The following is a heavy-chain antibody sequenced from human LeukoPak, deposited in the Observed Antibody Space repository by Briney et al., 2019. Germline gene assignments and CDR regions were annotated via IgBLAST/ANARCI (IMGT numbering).Heavy chain of an antibody. J-gene: IGHJ4*02. D-gene: IGHD1-26*01. CDR2: IRSKANSYAT. V-gene: IGHV3-73*01. CDR3: TRTEEVGATPFDF. Sequence: PGGSLRLSCAASRFTFSDSAMHRVRQASGKGLEWVGRIRSKANSYATAYAASVKGRFTISRDDSKNTAYLQMNSLKTEDTAVYYCTRTEEVGATPFDFWGQGILVTVSS. CDR1: RFTFSDSA.